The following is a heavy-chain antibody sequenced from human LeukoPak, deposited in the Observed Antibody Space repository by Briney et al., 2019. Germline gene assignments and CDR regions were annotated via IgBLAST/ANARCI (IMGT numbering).Heavy chain of an antibody. CDR3: ARELLWFGELQFPFDY. CDR1: GYTFTGYY. D-gene: IGHD3-10*01. V-gene: IGHV1-2*02. CDR2: INPNSGGT. J-gene: IGHJ4*02. Sequence: ASVKVSCKASGYTFTGYYMHWVRQAPGQGFEWMGWINPNSGGTNYAQKFQGRVTMTRDTSISTAYMELSRLRSDDTAVYYCARELLWFGELQFPFDYWGQGTLVTVSS.